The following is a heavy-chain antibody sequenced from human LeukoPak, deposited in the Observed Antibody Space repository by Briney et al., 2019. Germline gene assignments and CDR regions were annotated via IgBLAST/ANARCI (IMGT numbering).Heavy chain of an antibody. J-gene: IGHJ5*02. CDR1: GFTFSNYG. D-gene: IGHD5-24*01. V-gene: IGHV3-30*18. CDR2: ISYDGSNK. Sequence: GRSLRLSCAASGFTFSNYGMHWVRQAPGKGLEWVAVISYDGSNKYYADSVKGRFTISRDNSKNTLYLQMNSLRPEDTAVYSCAKGIEMATIMTGFDLWGQGTLVTVSS. CDR3: AKGIEMATIMTGFDL.